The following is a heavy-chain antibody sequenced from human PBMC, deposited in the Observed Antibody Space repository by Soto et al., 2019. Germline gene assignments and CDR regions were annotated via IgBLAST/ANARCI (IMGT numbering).Heavy chain of an antibody. D-gene: IGHD3-10*01. CDR1: GVSVTSGGYY. CDR2: IHNSGST. J-gene: IGHJ6*02. CDR3: ARVHGSGSYFYGMDV. V-gene: IGHV4-31*01. Sequence: QVQLQESGTGLVRPSQTLSLTCTVSGVSVTSGGYYWSWIRHLPGKGLEWIGYIHNSGSTYYNPSLGSPVSISMATSKHQFSLKLSSVTAADTAVYYCARVHGSGSYFYGMDVWGQGTTVTVSS.